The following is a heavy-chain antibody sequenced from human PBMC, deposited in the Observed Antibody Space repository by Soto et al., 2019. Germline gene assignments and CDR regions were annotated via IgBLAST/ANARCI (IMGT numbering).Heavy chain of an antibody. Sequence: PSETLSLTCAVYGGSFSGYYWSWIRQPPGKGLEWIGEINHSGSTNYNPSLKSRVTISVDTSKNQFSLKLSSVTAADTAVYYCARGPDYGDHFDYWGQGTLVTVSS. V-gene: IGHV4-34*01. D-gene: IGHD4-17*01. CDR2: INHSGST. J-gene: IGHJ4*02. CDR1: GGSFSGYY. CDR3: ARGPDYGDHFDY.